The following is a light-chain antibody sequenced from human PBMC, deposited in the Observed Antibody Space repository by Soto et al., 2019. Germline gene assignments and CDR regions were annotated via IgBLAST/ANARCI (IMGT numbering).Light chain of an antibody. Sequence: DIVLTQSPATLSLSPGERASLSCRASQSVSNSLAWYQQKPGQPPRLLIYDASTRATGIPARFTGSGSGTDFTLAISSLEPEDFAVYYSQQRTSWPLLTFGGGTKVEIK. CDR3: QQRTSWPLLT. V-gene: IGKV3-11*01. CDR2: DAS. CDR1: QSVSNS. J-gene: IGKJ4*01.